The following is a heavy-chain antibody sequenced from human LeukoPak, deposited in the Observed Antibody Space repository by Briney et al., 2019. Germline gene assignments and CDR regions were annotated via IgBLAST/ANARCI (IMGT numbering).Heavy chain of an antibody. CDR3: ARVSGYYYYYMDV. CDR2: IYHSGST. Sequence: PSETLSLTCAVSRYSISSGYHWGWIRQPPGKGLEWIGKIYHSGSTYYNPSLKSRVTISVDTSKSQFSLTLRYVTAADTAFYYCARVSGYYYYYMDVWGKGITVTVSS. V-gene: IGHV4-38-2*01. CDR1: RYSISSGYH. D-gene: IGHD6-25*01. J-gene: IGHJ6*03.